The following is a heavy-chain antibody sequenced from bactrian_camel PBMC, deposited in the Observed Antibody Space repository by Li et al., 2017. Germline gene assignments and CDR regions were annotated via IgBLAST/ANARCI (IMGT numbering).Heavy chain of an antibody. CDR2: INNYARAT. Sequence: VQLVESGGNLVQPGGSLRLSCAASGFTFSNYDISWVRQAPGKGLEWVSTINNYARATFYADSVKGRFTISRDNAKNTLYLQMNRLIPEDTAMYYCASSQALAACDNPSAYTYWGQGTQVTVS. D-gene: IGHD1*01. CDR1: GFTFSNYD. J-gene: IGHJ4*01. CDR3: ASSQALAACDNPSAYTY. V-gene: IGHV3S40*01.